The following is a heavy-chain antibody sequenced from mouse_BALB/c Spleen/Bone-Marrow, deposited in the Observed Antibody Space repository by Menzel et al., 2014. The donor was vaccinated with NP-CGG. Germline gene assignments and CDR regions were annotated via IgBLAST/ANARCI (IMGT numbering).Heavy chain of an antibody. V-gene: IGHV14-3*02. CDR1: GFNIKDTY. J-gene: IGHJ3*01. D-gene: IGHD1-1*01. CDR2: IDPANGNT. CDR3: AGYYYGSSLFAY. Sequence: VQLQQSGAELVEPGASVKLSCTASGFNIKDTYMHWVKQRPEQGLEWIGRIDPANGNTKYDPKFQGKATITADTSSNTAYLQLSSLTSEDTAVYYCAGYYYGSSLFAYWGQGTLATVSA.